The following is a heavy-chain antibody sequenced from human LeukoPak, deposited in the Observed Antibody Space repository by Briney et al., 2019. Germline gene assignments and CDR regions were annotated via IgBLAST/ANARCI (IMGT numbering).Heavy chain of an antibody. CDR1: GFTISDSY. J-gene: IGHJ4*02. CDR2: IYGDGST. V-gene: IGHV3-53*01. D-gene: IGHD6-6*01. Sequence: GGSLRLSCAASGFTISDSYMSWVRQAPGMGLEWVSVIYGDGSTYYADSVRGRFTISRDDAKNTLYLQMTSLRAEDTAFYYCATVLPASRHYFHYWGQGALVTVSS. CDR3: ATVLPASRHYFHY.